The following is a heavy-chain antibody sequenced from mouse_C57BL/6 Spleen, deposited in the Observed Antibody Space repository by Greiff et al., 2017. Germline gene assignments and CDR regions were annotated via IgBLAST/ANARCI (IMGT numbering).Heavy chain of an antibody. CDR3: ARHSYGYYFDY. J-gene: IGHJ2*01. CDR2: ISNGGGST. V-gene: IGHV5-12*01. D-gene: IGHD2-2*01. Sequence: EVQLVESGGGLVQPGGSLKLSCAASGFTFSDYYMYWVRQTPEKRLEWVAYISNGGGSTYYPDTVKGRFTISRDNAKITLYLQMSRLKSEDTAMYYCARHSYGYYFDYWGQGTTLTVSS. CDR1: GFTFSDYY.